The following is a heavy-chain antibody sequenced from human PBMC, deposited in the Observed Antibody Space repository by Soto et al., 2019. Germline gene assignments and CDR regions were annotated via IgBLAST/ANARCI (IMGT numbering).Heavy chain of an antibody. J-gene: IGHJ4*02. D-gene: IGHD3-10*01. CDR1: GFTFSSYG. V-gene: IGHV3-33*01. CDR2: IWYDGSNK. CDR3: ARERITLVRGVIPPDY. Sequence: QVQLVESGGGVVQPGRSLRLSCAASGFTFSSYGMHWVRQAPGKGLEWVSVIWYDGSNKYYADSVKGRFTISRDNSKKTLYLQMNSLRAEDTAVYYCARERITLVRGVIPPDYWGQGTLVTVSS.